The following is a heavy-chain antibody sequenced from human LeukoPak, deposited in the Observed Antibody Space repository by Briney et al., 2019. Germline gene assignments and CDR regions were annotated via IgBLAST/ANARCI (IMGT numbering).Heavy chain of an antibody. CDR2: INHSGST. J-gene: IGHJ4*02. Sequence: PSETLSLTCAVYGGSFSGYYWSWIRQPPGKGLEWIGEINHSGSTNYNSSLKSRVTISVDTSKNQFSLKLSSVTAADTAVYYCARGPHYALGIYFDYWGQGTLVTVSS. CDR1: GGSFSGYY. D-gene: IGHD7-27*01. CDR3: ARGPHYALGIYFDY. V-gene: IGHV4-34*01.